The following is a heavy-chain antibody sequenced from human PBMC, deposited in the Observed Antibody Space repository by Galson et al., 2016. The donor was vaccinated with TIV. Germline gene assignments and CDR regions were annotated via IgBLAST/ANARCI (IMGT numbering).Heavy chain of an antibody. CDR3: AKEGHDDYNPHFAH. Sequence: SLRLSCAASGFTFGSYVMNWVRQAPGKGLQWVSTVSRSGGSTYYTDSVKGRFSISRDNSKNTLFLQMNSLRAEDTAVYFCAKEGHDDYNPHFAHWGPGTLVTVSS. CDR2: VSRSGGST. CDR1: GFTFGSYV. V-gene: IGHV3-23*01. J-gene: IGHJ4*01. D-gene: IGHD5-24*01.